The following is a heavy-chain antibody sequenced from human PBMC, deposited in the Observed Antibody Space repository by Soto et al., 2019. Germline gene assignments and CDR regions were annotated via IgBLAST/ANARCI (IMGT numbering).Heavy chain of an antibody. V-gene: IGHV1-3*01. CDR3: ATSTYYYDSSGYPGGYYYYGMDV. CDR2: INAGNGNT. D-gene: IGHD3-22*01. J-gene: IGHJ6*02. CDR1: GYTFTSYA. Sequence: ASVKVSCKASGYTFTSYAMHWVRQAPGQRLEWMGWINAGNGNTKYSQKFQGRVTITRDTSASTAYMELSSLRSEDTAVYYCATSTYYYDSSGYPGGYYYYGMDVWGQGTTVNVSS.